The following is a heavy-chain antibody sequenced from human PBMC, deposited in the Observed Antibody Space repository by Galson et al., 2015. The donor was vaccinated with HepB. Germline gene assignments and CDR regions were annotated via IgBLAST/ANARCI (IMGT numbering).Heavy chain of an antibody. V-gene: IGHV1-69*05. CDR2: IIPIFGTA. D-gene: IGHD2-2*01. CDR1: GGTFSSYA. Sequence: SVKVSCKASGGTFSSYAISWVRQAPGQGLEWMGGIIPIFGTANYAQKLQGRVTMTTDTSTSTAYMELRSLRSDDTAVYYCAREKDCSSTSCPDAFDIWGQGTMVTVSS. CDR3: AREKDCSSTSCPDAFDI. J-gene: IGHJ3*02.